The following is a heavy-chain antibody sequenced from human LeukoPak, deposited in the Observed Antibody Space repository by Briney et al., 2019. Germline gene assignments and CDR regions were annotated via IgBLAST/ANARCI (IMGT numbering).Heavy chain of an antibody. V-gene: IGHV1-69*01. CDR2: IIPIFGTA. J-gene: IGHJ1*01. CDR1: GGTFSSYA. D-gene: IGHD3-9*01. Sequence: ASVKVSCKASGGTFSSYAISWVRQAPGQGLEWMGGIIPIFGTANYAQKFQGRVTITADESTSTAYMELSSLRSEDTAVYYCARSSSDRLRYFDWYNFAEYFQHWGQGTRVTVSS. CDR3: ARSSSDRLRYFDWYNFAEYFQH.